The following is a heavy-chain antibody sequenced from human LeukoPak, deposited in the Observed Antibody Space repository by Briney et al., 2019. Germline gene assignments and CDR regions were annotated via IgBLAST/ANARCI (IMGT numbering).Heavy chain of an antibody. V-gene: IGHV4-61*02. D-gene: IGHD6-25*01. CDR3: ARVLAHGSYFDY. CDR1: GGSISSGSYY. J-gene: IGHJ4*02. CDR2: IYTSGST. Sequence: SQTLSLTCTVSGGSISSGSYYWSWIRLPAGKGLEWIGRIYTSGSTNYNPSLKSRVTISVDTSKNQFSLKLSSVTAADTAVYYCARVLAHGSYFDYWGQGSLVTASS.